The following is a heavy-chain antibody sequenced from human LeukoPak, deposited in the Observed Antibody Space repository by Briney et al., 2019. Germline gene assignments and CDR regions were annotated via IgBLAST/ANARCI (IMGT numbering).Heavy chain of an antibody. Sequence: GGSLRLSCAASGFTFSTYSMNWVRQAQRKGLEWVSSISSSSSYIYYADSVKGRFTISRDNAKNSLYLQMNSLRAEDTAVYYCARETYYYGSGSYLYDYWGQGTLVTVSS. CDR3: ARETYYYGSGSYLYDY. J-gene: IGHJ4*02. CDR1: GFTFSTYS. V-gene: IGHV3-21*01. D-gene: IGHD3-10*01. CDR2: ISSSSSYI.